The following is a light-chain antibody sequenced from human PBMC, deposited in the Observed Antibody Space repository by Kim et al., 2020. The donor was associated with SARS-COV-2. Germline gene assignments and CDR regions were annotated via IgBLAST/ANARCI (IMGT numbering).Light chain of an antibody. V-gene: IGLV1-47*01. Sequence: VTISCSGSSSNVGSNYVYWYQKLPGTAPKLLIYRNNQRPSGVPDRFSGSKSGTSASLAISGLRSEDEADYYCAAWDDSLSVGVFGGGTQLTVL. CDR2: RNN. CDR3: AAWDDSLSVGV. CDR1: SSNVGSNY. J-gene: IGLJ3*02.